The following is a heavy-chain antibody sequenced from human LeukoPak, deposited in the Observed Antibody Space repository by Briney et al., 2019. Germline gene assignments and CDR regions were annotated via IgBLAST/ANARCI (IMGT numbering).Heavy chain of an antibody. CDR1: GFTFSRYA. Sequence: GGSLRLSCAASGFTFSRYAMNWVRQAPGKGLDWVSSISSSSSYIYYADSVKGRFTISRDNAKNSLYLQMNSLRAEDTAVYYCARYDTSDYYFDYWGQGTLVTVSS. V-gene: IGHV3-21*01. J-gene: IGHJ4*02. CDR2: ISSSSSYI. D-gene: IGHD3-22*01. CDR3: ARYDTSDYYFDY.